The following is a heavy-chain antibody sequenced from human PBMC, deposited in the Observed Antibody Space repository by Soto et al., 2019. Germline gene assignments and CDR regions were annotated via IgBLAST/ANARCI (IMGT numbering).Heavy chain of an antibody. J-gene: IGHJ5*02. V-gene: IGHV4-59*01. CDR1: GGSISSYY. CDR3: ARDKCGGDCYSGLWFDP. CDR2: IYYSGST. Sequence: SETLSLTCTVSGGSISSYYWSWIRQPPGKGLEWIGYIYYSGSTNYNPSLKSRVTISVDTSKNQFSLKLSSVTAADTTVYYCARDKCGGDCYSGLWFDPWGQGTLVTVSS. D-gene: IGHD2-21*02.